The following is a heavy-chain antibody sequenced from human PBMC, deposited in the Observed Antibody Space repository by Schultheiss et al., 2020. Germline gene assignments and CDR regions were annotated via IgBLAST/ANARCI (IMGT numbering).Heavy chain of an antibody. CDR3: AAAYYYGSGSYAYYYYGMDV. D-gene: IGHD3-10*01. CDR1: GGSISSYY. V-gene: IGHV4-34*01. Sequence: AETLSLTCTVSGGSISSYYWSWIRQHPGKGLEWIGEINHSGSTNYNPSLKSRVAISVDTSMNQFSLKLSSVTAADTAVYYCAAAYYYGSGSYAYYYYGMDVWGQGTTVTVSS. J-gene: IGHJ6*02. CDR2: INHSGST.